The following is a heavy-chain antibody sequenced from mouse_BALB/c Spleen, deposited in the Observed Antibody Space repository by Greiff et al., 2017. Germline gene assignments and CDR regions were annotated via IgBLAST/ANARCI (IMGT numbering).Heavy chain of an antibody. CDR1: GFTFSSYA. CDR3: ARERGSWFAY. Sequence: EVMLVESGGGLVKPGGSLKLSCAASGFTFSSYAMSWVRQTPEKRLEWVASISSGGSTYYPDSVKGRFTISRDNARNILYLQMSSLRSEDTAMYYCARERGSWFAYWGQGTLVTVSA. V-gene: IGHV5-6-5*01. J-gene: IGHJ3*01. CDR2: ISSGGST.